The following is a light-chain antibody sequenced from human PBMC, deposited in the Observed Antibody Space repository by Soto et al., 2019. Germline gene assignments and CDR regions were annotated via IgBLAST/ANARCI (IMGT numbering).Light chain of an antibody. J-gene: IGLJ3*02. CDR3: CSYAGTTTWV. CDR1: NIGSKS. V-gene: IGLV3-21*02. CDR2: DDS. Sequence: SYELTQPPSVSVAPGQTARITCGGNNIGSKSVHWYQQKPGQAPVLVVYDDSDRPSGIPERLSGSNSGDTATLTISRVEVGDEADYYCCSYAGTTTWVFGGGTKLTVL.